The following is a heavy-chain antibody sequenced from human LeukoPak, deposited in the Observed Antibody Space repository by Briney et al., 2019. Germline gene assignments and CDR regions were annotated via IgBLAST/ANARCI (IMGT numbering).Heavy chain of an antibody. D-gene: IGHD6-13*01. J-gene: IGHJ4*02. CDR1: GFTFSSYS. V-gene: IGHV3-21*01. Sequence: PGGSLRLSCAASGFTFSSYSMNWVRQAPGKGLEWVSSISSSSSYIYYADSVKGRFTISRDNAKNSLYLQMNSLRAEDTAVYYCARGIAAAGTSSFYWGQGTLVTVSS. CDR2: ISSSSSYI. CDR3: ARGIAAAGTSSFY.